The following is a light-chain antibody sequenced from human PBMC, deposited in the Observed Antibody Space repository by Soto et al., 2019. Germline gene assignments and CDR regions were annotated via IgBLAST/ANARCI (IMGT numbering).Light chain of an antibody. V-gene: IGKV1-39*01. Sequence: DIQVTQSPSSLSASWVDRVRITCRASQSISSYLNWYQQKPGKAPKLLIYAASSLQSGVPSRFSGSGSGTDFTLTISSLQPEDFATYYCQQSYSTPFTFGPGTKVDIK. CDR2: AAS. J-gene: IGKJ3*01. CDR1: QSISSY. CDR3: QQSYSTPFT.